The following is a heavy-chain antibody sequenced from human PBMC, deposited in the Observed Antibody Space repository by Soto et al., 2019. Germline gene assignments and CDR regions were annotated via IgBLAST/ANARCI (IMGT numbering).Heavy chain of an antibody. D-gene: IGHD3-10*01. Sequence: AAVKVSCKASGYTFTSYYMHWVRQAPGQGLEWMGIINPSGGSTSYAQKFQGRVTMTRDTSTSTVYMELSSLRSEDTAVYYCAGDMYGSWRYQVWGVDVWCQGPMVTV. J-gene: IGHJ6*02. CDR1: GYTFTSYY. CDR2: INPSGGST. V-gene: IGHV1-46*01. CDR3: AGDMYGSWRYQVWGVDV.